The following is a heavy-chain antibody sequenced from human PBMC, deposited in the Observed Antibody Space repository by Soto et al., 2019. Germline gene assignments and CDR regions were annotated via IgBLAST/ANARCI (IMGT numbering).Heavy chain of an antibody. CDR3: ARGLEGFIVGATVGNYYYGMDV. J-gene: IGHJ6*02. D-gene: IGHD1-26*01. CDR2: INWNGGST. Sequence: SGGSLRLSCAASGFTFDDYGMSWGRQAPGKGVEWGSGINWNGGSTGYSDSVKGRFTISRDNAKNSLYLQMNSLRAEDTALYYCARGLEGFIVGATVGNYYYGMDVWGQGTTVTVSS. CDR1: GFTFDDYG. V-gene: IGHV3-20*04.